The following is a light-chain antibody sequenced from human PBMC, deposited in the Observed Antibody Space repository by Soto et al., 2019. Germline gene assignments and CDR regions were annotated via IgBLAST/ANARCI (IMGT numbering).Light chain of an antibody. CDR3: AAWDDSLNGYV. V-gene: IGLV1-44*01. J-gene: IGLJ1*01. CDR2: SNY. Sequence: QSVLTQPPSASGTPGQRVTISCSGSSSNIGSNTVNWYQQLPGTAPKLVIYSNYDRPSGVPDRFSGSTSGTSASLVIRGLQSEDEADYYCAAWDDSLNGYVFGGGTKLTVL. CDR1: SSNIGSNT.